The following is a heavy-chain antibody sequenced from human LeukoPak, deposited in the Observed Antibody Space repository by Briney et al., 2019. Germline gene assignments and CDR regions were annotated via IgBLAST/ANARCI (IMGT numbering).Heavy chain of an antibody. V-gene: IGHV3-15*01. D-gene: IGHD3-3*01. CDR2: IKSKTDGGTT. CDR1: GGSFSNYY. CDR3: YTERPYYDFWSGYPPQYYFDY. Sequence: ETLSLTCTVYGGSFSNYYWSWIRQPPGKGLEWVGRIKSKTDGGTTDYAAPVKGRFTISRDDSKNTLYLQMNSLKTEDTAVYYCYTERPYYDFWSGYPPQYYFDYWGQGTLVTVSS. J-gene: IGHJ4*02.